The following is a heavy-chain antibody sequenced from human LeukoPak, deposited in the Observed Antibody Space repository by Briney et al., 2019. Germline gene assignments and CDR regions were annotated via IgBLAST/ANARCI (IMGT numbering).Heavy chain of an antibody. D-gene: IGHD2-2*01. CDR1: GFTFSDYY. CDR3: TRASSPSLAIPGY. CDR2: ISSSSSYT. V-gene: IGHV3-11*05. Sequence: PGGSLRLSCAASGFTFSDYYMSWIRQAPGKGLEWVSYISSSSSYTNYADSVKGRFTISRDNAKNSLYPQMNSLRAEDAAVYYCTRASSPSLAIPGYWGQGTLVTVSS. J-gene: IGHJ4*02.